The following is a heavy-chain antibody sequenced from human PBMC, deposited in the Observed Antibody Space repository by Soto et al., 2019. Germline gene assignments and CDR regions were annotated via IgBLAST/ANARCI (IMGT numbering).Heavy chain of an antibody. V-gene: IGHV4-34*01. CDR3: ARMTTWIQLWFLD. CDR2: INHSGST. CDR1: GGSFSGYY. D-gene: IGHD5-18*01. J-gene: IGHJ4*02. Sequence: ETLSLTCAVYGGSFSGYYWSWIRQPPGKGLEWIGEINHSGSTNYNPSLKSRVTISVDTSKNQFSLKLSSVTAADTAVYYWARMTTWIQLWFLDWGQGTLVTVSS.